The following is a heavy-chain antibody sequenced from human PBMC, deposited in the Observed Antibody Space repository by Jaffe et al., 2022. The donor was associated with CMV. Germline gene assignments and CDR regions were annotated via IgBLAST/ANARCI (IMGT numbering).Heavy chain of an antibody. D-gene: IGHD3-3*01. J-gene: IGHJ4*02. CDR3: ARQSYDFWSGYSPFEY. CDR1: GYSFTSYW. Sequence: EVQLVQSGAEVKKPGESLKISCKGSGYSFTSYWIGWVRQMPGKGLEWMGIIYPGDSDTRYSPSFQGQVTISADKSISTAYLQWSSLKASDTAMYYCARQSYDFWSGYSPFEYWGQGTLVTVSS. CDR2: IYPGDSDT. V-gene: IGHV5-51*01.